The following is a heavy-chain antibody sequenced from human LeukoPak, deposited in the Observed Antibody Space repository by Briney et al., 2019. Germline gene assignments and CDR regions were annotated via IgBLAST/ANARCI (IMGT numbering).Heavy chain of an antibody. V-gene: IGHV3-9*03. Sequence: QPGRSLRLSCAASGFNFNDYAMHWVRQAPGKGLEWVSGISWNSGSLGYAGSVKGGFTVSRDNAKNSLYLQMNSLRAEDMALYYCVKGETAVAGGAFDYWGQGTPVTVSS. CDR3: VKGETAVAGGAFDY. CDR2: ISWNSGSL. J-gene: IGHJ4*02. CDR1: GFNFNDYA. D-gene: IGHD6-19*01.